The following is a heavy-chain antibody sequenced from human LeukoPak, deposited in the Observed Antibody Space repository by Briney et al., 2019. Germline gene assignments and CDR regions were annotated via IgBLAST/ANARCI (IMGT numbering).Heavy chain of an antibody. Sequence: SETLSLTCTVSGGSISSGGYYWSWIRQHPGKGLEWIGYIYYSGSTHYNPSLKSRVTISVDTSKNQFSLKLSSVTAADTAVYYCARDKGYYDSSGYLKAFDIWGQGTMVTVSS. CDR1: GGSISSGGYY. CDR3: ARDKGYYDSSGYLKAFDI. D-gene: IGHD3-22*01. J-gene: IGHJ3*02. V-gene: IGHV4-31*03. CDR2: IYYSGST.